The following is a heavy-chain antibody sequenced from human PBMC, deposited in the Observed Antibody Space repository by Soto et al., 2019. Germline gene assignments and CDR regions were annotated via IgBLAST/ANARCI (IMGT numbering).Heavy chain of an antibody. CDR1: GYTFTSYA. CDR3: ARDRRIPTWFDX. CDR2: INAGNGNT. D-gene: IGHD2-21*01. Sequence: ASVKVSCKASGYTFTSYAMHWVRQAPGQRLEWMGWINAGNGNTKYSQKFQGRVTITRDTSASTAYMELSSLRSEDTAVYYCARDRRIPTWFDXWGQGTLVTVSS. J-gene: IGHJ5*02. V-gene: IGHV1-3*01.